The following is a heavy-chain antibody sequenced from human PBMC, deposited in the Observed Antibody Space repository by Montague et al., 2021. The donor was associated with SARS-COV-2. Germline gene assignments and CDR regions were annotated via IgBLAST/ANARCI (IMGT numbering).Heavy chain of an antibody. CDR1: GFTFSGDW. Sequence: LSLSASGFTFSGDWMHWIRQASGKGPVWVSRISPDEDEIDYADFVKGRFTASRDSAKNTLYLQLNSLRVDDTAVYYCARDLRVGGGITGTTASDDWGQGTLVTVSS. CDR3: ARDLRVGGGITGTTASDD. J-gene: IGHJ4*02. CDR2: ISPDEDEI. V-gene: IGHV3-74*01. D-gene: IGHD1-20*01.